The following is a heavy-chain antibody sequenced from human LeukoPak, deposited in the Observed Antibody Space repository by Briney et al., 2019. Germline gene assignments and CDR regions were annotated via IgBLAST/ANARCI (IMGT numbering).Heavy chain of an antibody. J-gene: IGHJ6*04. CDR2: IYYSGST. V-gene: IGHV4-39*01. CDR3: ARRGDTYCYDSSLMDV. Sequence: SETLSLTCTVSGGSISSSSYYWGWIRQPPGKGLEWIGSIYYSGSTYYNPSLKSRVTISVDTSKNQFSLKLSSVTAADTAVYYCARRGDTYCYDSSLMDVWGKGTTVTVSS. CDR1: GGSISSSSYY. D-gene: IGHD3-22*01.